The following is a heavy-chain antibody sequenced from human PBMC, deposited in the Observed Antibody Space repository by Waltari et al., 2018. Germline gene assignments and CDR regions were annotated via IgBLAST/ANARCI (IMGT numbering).Heavy chain of an antibody. Sequence: EVQLVESGEGLVQPGGSLRLSCAASGFTFSSYAMHWVRQAPGKGLEYVSAISSNGGSTYYANSVKGRFTSSRDNSKNTLYLQMGSLRAEDMAVYYCAREEGGSYSNWGQGTLVTVSS. J-gene: IGHJ4*02. D-gene: IGHD1-26*01. CDR2: ISSNGGST. CDR1: GFTFSSYA. V-gene: IGHV3-64*01. CDR3: AREEGGSYSN.